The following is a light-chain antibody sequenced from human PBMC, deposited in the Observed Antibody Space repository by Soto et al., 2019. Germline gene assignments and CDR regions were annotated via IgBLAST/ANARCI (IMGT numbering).Light chain of an antibody. CDR2: GAS. CDR3: QQYGSSPEIT. V-gene: IGKV3-20*01. J-gene: IGKJ4*01. CDR1: QSVSSSY. Sequence: ENVLTQSPGTLSLSPGERATLSCRASQSVSSSYLAWFQQKPGQAPRLLIYGASGRATGIPDRFSGSGSGTDFTLTISKLEPEDFAVYYCQQYGSSPEITFGGGTKVEIK.